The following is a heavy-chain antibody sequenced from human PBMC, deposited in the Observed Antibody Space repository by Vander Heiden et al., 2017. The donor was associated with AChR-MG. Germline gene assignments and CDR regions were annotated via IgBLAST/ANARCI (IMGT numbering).Heavy chain of an antibody. D-gene: IGHD1-26*01. J-gene: IGHJ4*02. CDR3: ARDNSGCDY. CDR1: GCTFDDYG. Sequence: VQLVESGGGVVRPGGSLRLSCAASGCTFDDYGMTWVRQAPGKGLEWVSGSNWSGRTTGYADSVKGRFTISRDNTKNSLHLQMNSLGVEDTALYHCARDNSGCDYWGQGALVIVSS. V-gene: IGHV3-20*01. CDR2: SNWSGRTT.